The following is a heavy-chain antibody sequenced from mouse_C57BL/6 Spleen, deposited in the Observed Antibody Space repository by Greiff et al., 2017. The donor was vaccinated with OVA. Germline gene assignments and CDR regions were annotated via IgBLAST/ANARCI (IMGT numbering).Heavy chain of an antibody. CDR2: IDPSDSYT. CDR1: CYTFTSYW. D-gene: IGHD4-1*01. V-gene: IGHV1-59*01. J-gene: IGHJ4*01. Sequence: QVQLQQPGAELVRPGTSVKLSCTASCYTFTSYWMHWVKPRPGPGLEWIGVIDPSDSYTNYNQKFKGKATLTVDTSSSTAYMQLSSLTSEDSAVYYCARVTGSYAMDYWGQGTSVTVSS. CDR3: ARVTGSYAMDY.